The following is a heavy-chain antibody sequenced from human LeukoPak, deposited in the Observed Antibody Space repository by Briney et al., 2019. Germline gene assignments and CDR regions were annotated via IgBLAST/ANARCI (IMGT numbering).Heavy chain of an antibody. Sequence: ASVKVSCKASGYTFTSYGISWVRQAPGQRLEWMGWISAYNGNTNYAQKLQGRVTMTTDTSTSTAYMELRSLRSDDTAVYYCARDRSRVAAGTGWYMDVWGKGTTVTVSS. J-gene: IGHJ6*03. D-gene: IGHD6-13*01. CDR3: ARDRSRVAAGTGWYMDV. CDR2: ISAYNGNT. CDR1: GYTFTSYG. V-gene: IGHV1-18*01.